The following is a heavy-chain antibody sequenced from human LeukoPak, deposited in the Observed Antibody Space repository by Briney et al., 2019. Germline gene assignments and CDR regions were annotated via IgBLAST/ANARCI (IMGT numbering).Heavy chain of an antibody. V-gene: IGHV3-66*02. CDR1: GLTVSCNY. Sequence: GGSVSLSCGASGLTVSCNYMMWVRQAPGKGVEGVSVIYSGGSTYYADSVKGRITISRDNSKNTLYLQMNSLRAEDTAVYYCARGTDPYTPFDYWGQGTLVTVSS. D-gene: IGHD1-1*01. CDR2: IYSGGST. J-gene: IGHJ4*02. CDR3: ARGTDPYTPFDY.